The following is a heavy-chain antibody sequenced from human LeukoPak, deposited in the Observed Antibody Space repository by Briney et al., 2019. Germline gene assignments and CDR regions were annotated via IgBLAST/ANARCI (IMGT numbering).Heavy chain of an antibody. D-gene: IGHD1-14*01. J-gene: IGHJ3*02. V-gene: IGHV4-59*01. Sequence: SETLSLTCSVSGTSISDDYWIWVRQAPGKGLEWIGYIFYRGGSNYNPSFEGRVTFSLDTSKNHFSLRLTSVAAADTAVYYCARMRPVFTSEPFDIWGPGTIVTVSS. CDR1: GTSISDDY. CDR3: ARMRPVFTSEPFDI. CDR2: IFYRGGS.